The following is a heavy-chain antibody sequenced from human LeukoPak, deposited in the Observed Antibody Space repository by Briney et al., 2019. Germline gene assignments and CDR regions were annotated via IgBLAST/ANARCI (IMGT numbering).Heavy chain of an antibody. V-gene: IGHV3-9*01. D-gene: IGHD3-22*01. Sequence: PGRSLRLSCAASGFSFDGYAMHWVRQAPGKGLEWVSSISWNSGSIGYADSVKGRFTIFRDSAKNSLYLQMDSLRPEDTALYYCAKDPYDSSGFASGYYYGMDVWGQGTTVTVSS. J-gene: IGHJ6*02. CDR3: AKDPYDSSGFASGYYYGMDV. CDR2: ISWNSGSI. CDR1: GFSFDGYA.